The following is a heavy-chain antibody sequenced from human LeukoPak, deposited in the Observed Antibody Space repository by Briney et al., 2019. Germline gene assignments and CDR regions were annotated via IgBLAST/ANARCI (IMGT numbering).Heavy chain of an antibody. J-gene: IGHJ3*02. V-gene: IGHV4-39*07. D-gene: IGHD1-1*01. Sequence: NTSETLSLTCTVSGGSISSSSYYWGWIRQPPGKGREWIGSIYYSGSTYYNPSLKSRVTISVDTSKNQFSLKLSSVTAADTAVYYCARQNWNARVGAFDIWGQGTMVTVSS. CDR3: ARQNWNARVGAFDI. CDR2: IYYSGST. CDR1: GGSISSSSYY.